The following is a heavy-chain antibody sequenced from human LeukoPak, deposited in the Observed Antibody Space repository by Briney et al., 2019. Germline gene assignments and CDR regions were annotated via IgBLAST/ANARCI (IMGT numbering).Heavy chain of an antibody. J-gene: IGHJ4*02. CDR2: IYYSGGT. CDR3: PRKGGVTGNIHFHY. D-gene: IGHD4-23*01. Sequence: PSETLSLTCTVSGDPFSSYFGSWIRQPPGKGLEWIGYIYYSGGTNYNPSLKSRVTISVDTSKNQFSLKLTSVTAADSAVYYCPRKGGVTGNIHFHYWGQGTLVTVSS. CDR1: GDPFSSYF. V-gene: IGHV4-59*08.